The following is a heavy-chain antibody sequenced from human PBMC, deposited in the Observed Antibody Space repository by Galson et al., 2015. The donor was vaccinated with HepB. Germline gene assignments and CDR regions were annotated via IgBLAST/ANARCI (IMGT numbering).Heavy chain of an antibody. J-gene: IGHJ3*02. D-gene: IGHD3-22*01. CDR3: AATITMIVARAFDI. Sequence: SLRLTCAASGFTFSSYAMSWVRQAPGKGLEWVSAISGSGGSTYYADSVKGRFTISRDNSKNTLYLQMNSLRAEDTAVYYCAATITMIVARAFDIWGQGTMVTVSS. CDR2: ISGSGGST. CDR1: GFTFSSYA. V-gene: IGHV3-23*01.